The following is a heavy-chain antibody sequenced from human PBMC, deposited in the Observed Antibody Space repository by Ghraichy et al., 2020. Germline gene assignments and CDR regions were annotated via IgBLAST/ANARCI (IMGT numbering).Heavy chain of an antibody. CDR2: ISGSGGTT. Sequence: GESLNISCAASGFTFSSYAMSWVRQAPGKGLEWVSAISGSGGTTYYADSVKGRFTISRDNSKNTLYLQMNSLRAEDTAVYYCANGSSAAASRAYFQHWGQGTLVTVSS. J-gene: IGHJ1*01. D-gene: IGHD6-13*01. V-gene: IGHV3-23*01. CDR3: ANGSSAAASRAYFQH. CDR1: GFTFSSYA.